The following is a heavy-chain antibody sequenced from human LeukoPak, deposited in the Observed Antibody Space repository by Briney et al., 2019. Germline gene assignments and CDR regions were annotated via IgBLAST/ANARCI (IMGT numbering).Heavy chain of an antibody. CDR1: GFTFSSYS. CDR2: INWNGGST. V-gene: IGHV3-20*04. D-gene: IGHD1-26*01. Sequence: RTGGSLRLSCAASGFTFSSYSMNWVRQAPGKGLEWVSGINWNGGSTGYADSVKGRFTISRDNAKNSLYLQMNSLRAEDTALYYCAKNRYSGSYGVADYWGQGTLVTVSS. J-gene: IGHJ4*02. CDR3: AKNRYSGSYGVADY.